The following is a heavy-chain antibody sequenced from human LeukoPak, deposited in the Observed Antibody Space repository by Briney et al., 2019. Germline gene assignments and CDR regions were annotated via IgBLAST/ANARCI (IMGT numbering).Heavy chain of an antibody. CDR3: AKGLFSMIAVGAIDY. D-gene: IGHD3-22*01. Sequence: GGSLRLSCAASGFAFNNYALNWVRQAPGKGLEWVSSISAITGDTYYADSVKGRFTISRDHSKNTVYLQMNSLRAEDTAVYYCAKGLFSMIAVGAIDYWGQGTLVTVSS. CDR2: ISAITGDT. V-gene: IGHV3-23*01. CDR1: GFAFNNYA. J-gene: IGHJ4*02.